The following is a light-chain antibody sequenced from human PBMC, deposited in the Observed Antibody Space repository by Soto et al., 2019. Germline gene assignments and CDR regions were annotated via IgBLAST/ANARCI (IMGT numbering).Light chain of an antibody. Sequence: QAVVTQAPSVSGTPGQRVTISCSGSSSNIGSNTVTWYQQLPGTAPRLLIYNDGQRPSGVPARFSDSKSGTLASLAISGLQSEDEADYYCAGWDDSLSGVVFGGGTKLTVL. J-gene: IGLJ2*01. CDR2: NDG. CDR3: AGWDDSLSGVV. CDR1: SSNIGSNT. V-gene: IGLV1-44*01.